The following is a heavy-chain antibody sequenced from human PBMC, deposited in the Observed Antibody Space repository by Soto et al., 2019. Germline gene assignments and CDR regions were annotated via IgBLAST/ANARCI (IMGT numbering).Heavy chain of an antibody. CDR3: ARDPYGSGSYKVGMGY. D-gene: IGHD3-10*01. Sequence: EVQLVESGGGVVRPGGSLRLSCAASGFTFDDYGMSWVRQAPGKGREWVSGINWNGGSTGYADSVKGRFTIARDNAKKSLYLQMNSLRAEDTALYYCARDPYGSGSYKVGMGYWGQGTLVTVSS. CDR1: GFTFDDYG. CDR2: INWNGGST. J-gene: IGHJ4*02. V-gene: IGHV3-20*04.